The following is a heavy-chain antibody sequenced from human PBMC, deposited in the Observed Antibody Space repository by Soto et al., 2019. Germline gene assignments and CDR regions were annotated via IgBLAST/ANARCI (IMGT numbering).Heavy chain of an antibody. CDR1: GGTFSYYS. CDR3: AREAEYDINGYYYFY. D-gene: IGHD3-22*01. Sequence: SVKVSCKTSGGTFSYYSISWVRQAPGQGLEWMGGIIPIFGTANYAQKFQGRVTITADESTRTTYMELRSLRSEDTAVYYCAREAEYDINGYYYFYWGQGTLVTVSS. CDR2: IIPIFGTA. J-gene: IGHJ4*02. V-gene: IGHV1-69*13.